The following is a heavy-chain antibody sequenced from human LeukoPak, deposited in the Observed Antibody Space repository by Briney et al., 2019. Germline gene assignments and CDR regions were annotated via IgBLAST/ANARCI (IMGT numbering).Heavy chain of an antibody. J-gene: IGHJ3*02. Sequence: PSETLSLTCSVSVGSIRDSYWSWIRQPPGKGLEWIGYIYNSGTTSYNPSLKGQVTISVDTSKNQFSLKLYSVTAADTAVYYCARHEGSTTVVADAFDIWGQGTMVTVSS. V-gene: IGHV4-59*01. CDR2: IYNSGTT. CDR1: VGSIRDSY. CDR3: ARHEGSTTVVADAFDI. D-gene: IGHD4-23*01.